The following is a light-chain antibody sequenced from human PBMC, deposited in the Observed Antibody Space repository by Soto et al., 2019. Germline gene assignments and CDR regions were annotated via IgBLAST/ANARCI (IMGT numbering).Light chain of an antibody. CDR2: GTS. CDR3: QQYDSLPPWT. Sequence: EIVLTQSPGIMYLSPGERATLSCRASQTVGRSFLAWYQQKPGQSPRLLIFGTSIRATGIPDRFSGGGSGADFTLTFSRRDPEDVAVYYCQQYDSLPPWTFGQGTRVEVK. CDR1: QTVGRSF. V-gene: IGKV3-20*01. J-gene: IGKJ1*01.